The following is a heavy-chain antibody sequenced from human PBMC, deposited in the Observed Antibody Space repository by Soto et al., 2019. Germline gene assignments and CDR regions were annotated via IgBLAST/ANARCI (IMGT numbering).Heavy chain of an antibody. V-gene: IGHV4-39*01. CDR3: VRRAMGEGIDY. J-gene: IGHJ4*02. CDR2: FYYSGST. CDR1: GGSISSSRYY. D-gene: IGHD3-16*01. Sequence: SETLSLTCTVSGGSISSSRYYWGWIRQPPGKGLEWIGSFYYSGSTYYNPSLKSRVTISEDTSKNQFSLKLSSVTAADTAVYYCVRRAMGEGIDYWGQGTLVTVSS.